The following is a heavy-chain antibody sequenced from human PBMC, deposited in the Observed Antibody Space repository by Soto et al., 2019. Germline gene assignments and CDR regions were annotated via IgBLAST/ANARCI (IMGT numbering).Heavy chain of an antibody. CDR1: GFSFGTYT. V-gene: IGHV3-23*01. Sequence: GGSLRLSCAFSGFSFGTYTVNWVRQAPGTGLEWVSGLSDSVGTTHYAYSVKGRFTISRDKSKNTLYLQMNNLRAEDTAVYYCAKHLIGGRLQAPFDLWGQGTQVTVSS. CDR2: LSDSVGTT. CDR3: AKHLIGGRLQAPFDL. J-gene: IGHJ4*02. D-gene: IGHD3-3*02.